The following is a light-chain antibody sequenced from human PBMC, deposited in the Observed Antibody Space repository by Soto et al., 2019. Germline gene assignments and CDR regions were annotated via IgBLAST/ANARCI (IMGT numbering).Light chain of an antibody. V-gene: IGLV2-23*02. CDR3: CKHAGSITFMI. CDR2: EVA. Sequence: QSVLTQPASVSGSPGQSITISCTGTSSDIGTYDLVSWYQQHPGKVPKLMIYEVAKRPSGVSNRFSGSKSGNTASLTISRLQAEDEADYYCCKHAGSITFMIFGGGTKVTVL. J-gene: IGLJ2*01. CDR1: SSDIGTYDL.